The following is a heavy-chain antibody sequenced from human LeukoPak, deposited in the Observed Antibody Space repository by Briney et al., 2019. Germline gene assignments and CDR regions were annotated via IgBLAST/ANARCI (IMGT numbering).Heavy chain of an antibody. CDR2: IYHRGTT. D-gene: IGHD1-26*01. J-gene: IGHJ3*02. CDR3: ARVGDSGSSGAFDI. Sequence: PSETLSLTCSVSGGSINSHYWTWIRQPPGKGLEWIGNIYHRGTTNYNPSLKSRVIISVDTSKKRFSLNLSSMTAADTAVYYCARVGDSGSSGAFDIWGQGTMVTVSS. CDR1: GGSINSHY. V-gene: IGHV4-59*11.